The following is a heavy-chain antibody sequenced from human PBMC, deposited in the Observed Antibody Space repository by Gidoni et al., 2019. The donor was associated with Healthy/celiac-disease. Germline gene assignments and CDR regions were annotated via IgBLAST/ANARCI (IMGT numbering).Heavy chain of an antibody. CDR2: ISCSGCST. J-gene: IGHJ6*03. D-gene: IGHD4-4*01. V-gene: IGHV3-23*01. CDR1: GFTFSSYA. CDR3: AKSTTDFYYYYYMDV. Sequence: EVQLLESGGGLVQPGGSLRLSCAASGFTFSSYAMSWVRQAPGKGLEWVSAISCSGCSTYYADSVKGRFTISRDNSKNTLYLQMNSLRAEDTAVYYCAKSTTDFYYYYYMDVWGKGTTVTVSS.